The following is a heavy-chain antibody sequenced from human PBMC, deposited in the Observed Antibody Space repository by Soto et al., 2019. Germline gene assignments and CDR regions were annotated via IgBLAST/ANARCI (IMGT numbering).Heavy chain of an antibody. CDR3: ARDRAGYCSGGSCYFFPGDY. J-gene: IGHJ4*02. CDR1: GGTFSSYA. Sequence: SVKVSCKASGGTFSSYAISWVRQAPGQGLEWMGGIIPIFGTANYAQKFQGRVTITADESTSTAYMELSSLRSEDTAVYYCARDRAGYCSGGSCYFFPGDYWGQGTLVTV. V-gene: IGHV1-69*13. D-gene: IGHD2-15*01. CDR2: IIPIFGTA.